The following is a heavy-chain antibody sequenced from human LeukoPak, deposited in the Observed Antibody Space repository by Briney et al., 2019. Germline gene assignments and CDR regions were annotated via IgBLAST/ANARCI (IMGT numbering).Heavy chain of an antibody. CDR1: GFTFSSYS. V-gene: IGHV3-21*01. CDR2: ISSSSSYI. Sequence: PGGSLRLSCAASGFTFSSYSMNWVRHAPGKGLEWVSSISSSSSYIYYADSVKGRFTISRDNAKNSLYLQMNSLRAEDTAVYYCARARGAHYDSSGDFFDYWGQGTLVTVSP. CDR3: ARARGAHYDSSGDFFDY. D-gene: IGHD3-22*01. J-gene: IGHJ4*02.